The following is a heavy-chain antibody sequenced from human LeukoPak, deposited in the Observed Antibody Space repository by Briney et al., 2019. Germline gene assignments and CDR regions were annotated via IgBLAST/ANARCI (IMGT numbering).Heavy chain of an antibody. D-gene: IGHD3-10*01. J-gene: IGHJ4*02. Sequence: GGSLRLPCAASGFTFSSYSMNWVRQAPGKGLEWVSSISSGSSYIYYADSVKGRFTISRDNAKNSLYLQMNSLRAEDTAVYYCARDLWSYGSRIVYYWGQGTLVTVSS. CDR2: ISSGSSYI. CDR1: GFTFSSYS. V-gene: IGHV3-21*01. CDR3: ARDLWSYGSRIVYY.